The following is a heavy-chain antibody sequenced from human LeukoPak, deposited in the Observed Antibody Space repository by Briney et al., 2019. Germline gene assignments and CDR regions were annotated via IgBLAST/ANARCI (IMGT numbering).Heavy chain of an antibody. CDR3: ARSRGGSYRDAFDI. D-gene: IGHD1-26*01. J-gene: IGHJ3*02. Sequence: GGSLSLSCAASGFTFSSYAMHWVRPAPGKGLEWVAVISYDGSNKYYADSVKGRFTISRDNSKNTLYLQMNSLRAEDTAVYYCARSRGGSYRDAFDIWGQGTMVTVSS. CDR1: GFTFSSYA. CDR2: ISYDGSNK. V-gene: IGHV3-30-3*01.